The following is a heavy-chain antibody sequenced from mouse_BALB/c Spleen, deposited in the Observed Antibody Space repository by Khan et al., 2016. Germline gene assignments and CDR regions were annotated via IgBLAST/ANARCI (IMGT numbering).Heavy chain of an antibody. J-gene: IGHJ3*01. CDR2: ISYSGSP. CDR1: GYSITSDYA. V-gene: IGHV3-2*02. Sequence: EVQLQESGPGLVKPSQSLSLTCTVTGYSITSDYAWNWIRQFPGNKLEWMGYISYSGSPSYNPSLKSRISITRDTSKNQFFLQLNSVTTEDTATSYWARSYGYRGFAYWGQGTLVTVSA. CDR3: ARSYGYRGFAY. D-gene: IGHD2-2*01.